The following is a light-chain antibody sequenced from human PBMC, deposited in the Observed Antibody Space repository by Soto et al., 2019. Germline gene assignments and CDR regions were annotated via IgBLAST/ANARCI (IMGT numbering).Light chain of an antibody. CDR3: SSYTGSTTLGV. J-gene: IGLJ1*01. Sequence: QSALTQPASVSGSPGQSITISCTGTSSDVGGYIYVSWYQQHPGKAPKLLLYEVSKRPSRVSTRFSGSKSGNTASLIISGLQAEDEADYCCSSYTGSTTLGVFGTGTKVTVL. V-gene: IGLV2-14*01. CDR2: EVS. CDR1: SSDVGGYIY.